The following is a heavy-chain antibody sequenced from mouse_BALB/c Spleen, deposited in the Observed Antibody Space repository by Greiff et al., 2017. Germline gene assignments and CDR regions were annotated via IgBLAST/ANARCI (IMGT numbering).Heavy chain of an antibody. V-gene: IGHV1-4*01. D-gene: IGHD2-12*01. CDR3: ARDYRLYFDV. CDR2: INPSSGYT. J-gene: IGHJ1*01. CDR1: GYTFTSYT. Sequence: VQRVESGAELARPGASVKMSCKASGYTFTSYTMHWVKQRPGQGLEWIGYINPSSGYTNYNQKFKDKATLTADKSSSTAYMQLSSLTSEDSAVYYCARDYRLYFDVWGAGTTVTVSS.